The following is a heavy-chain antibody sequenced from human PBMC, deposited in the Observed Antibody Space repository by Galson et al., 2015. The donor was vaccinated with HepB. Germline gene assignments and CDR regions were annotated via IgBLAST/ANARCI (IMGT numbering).Heavy chain of an antibody. V-gene: IGHV3-30*03. CDR3: AGNMIRGENWFDP. CDR2: ISSDGSDR. D-gene: IGHD3-10*01. J-gene: IGHJ5*02. Sequence: SLRLSCAASGFTFSNYGIHWVRQAPGKGLEWVAVISSDGSDRFYADSVKGRFTISRDNSKNTLYLQMNSLRTEDTAVYYCAGNMIRGENWFDPWGQGTLVTVSS. CDR1: GFTFSNYG.